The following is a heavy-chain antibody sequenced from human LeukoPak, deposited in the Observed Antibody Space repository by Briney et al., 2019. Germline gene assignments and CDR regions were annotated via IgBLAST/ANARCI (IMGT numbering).Heavy chain of an antibody. V-gene: IGHV4-34*01. J-gene: IGHJ4*02. D-gene: IGHD3-3*01. CDR3: ARVPLRFLDSFDY. Sequence: SETVSLTCAVYSGSVRGYYWSWIRQPPGKGLEWMGEISDRGRTHYNPSLESRVSMSVDTSKNQLALNLNSVTAADTAVYYCARVPLRFLDSFDYWGQGILVTVS. CDR1: SGSVRGYY. CDR2: ISDRGRT.